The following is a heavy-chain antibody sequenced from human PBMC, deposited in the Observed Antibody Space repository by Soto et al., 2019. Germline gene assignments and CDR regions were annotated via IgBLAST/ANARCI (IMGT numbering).Heavy chain of an antibody. Sequence: QVQLVQSGSELKKPGASVKVSCKASGYTFTSYAMNWVRQAPGQGLEWMGWINTNTGNPTYAQGFTGRFVFSLDTSVSRAYLQICSLKAEDTAVYYCARGNYYDSSGYLIEPADAFDIWGQGTMVTVSS. V-gene: IGHV7-4-1*01. D-gene: IGHD3-22*01. CDR1: GYTFTSYA. CDR3: ARGNYYDSSGYLIEPADAFDI. CDR2: INTNTGNP. J-gene: IGHJ3*02.